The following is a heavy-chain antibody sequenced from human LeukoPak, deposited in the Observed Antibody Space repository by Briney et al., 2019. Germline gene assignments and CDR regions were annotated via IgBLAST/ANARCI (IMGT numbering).Heavy chain of an antibody. Sequence: PGGSLRLSCAASGFSFSSHAMHWVRQAPGKGLEYVSTISGNGDNTWYRDSVKGRFSISRDNSEQMLYLQMGSLRAEDMAVYFCARASITASGPHYVYDIWGRGTMVTVSS. CDR2: ISGNGDNT. D-gene: IGHD6-13*01. J-gene: IGHJ3*02. CDR1: GFSFSSHA. V-gene: IGHV3-64*02. CDR3: ARASITASGPHYVYDI.